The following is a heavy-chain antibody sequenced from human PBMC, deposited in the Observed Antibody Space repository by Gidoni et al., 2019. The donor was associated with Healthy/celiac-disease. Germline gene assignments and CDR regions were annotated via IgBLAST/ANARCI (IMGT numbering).Heavy chain of an antibody. CDR1: GYTFTSYY. CDR3: ARRSIVAIGGSSGAAFDI. J-gene: IGHJ3*02. Sequence: QVQLVQSGAEVKKPVASVKVSCKASGYTFTSYYMHWVRQAPGQGLEWMGIINPSGGSTSYAQKFQGRVTMTRDTSTSTVYMELSSLRSEDTAVYYGARRSIVAIGGSSGAAFDIWGQGTMVTVSS. D-gene: IGHD5-12*01. V-gene: IGHV1-46*03. CDR2: INPSGGST.